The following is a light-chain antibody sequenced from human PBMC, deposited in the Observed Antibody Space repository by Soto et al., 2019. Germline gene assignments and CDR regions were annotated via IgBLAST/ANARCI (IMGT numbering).Light chain of an antibody. J-gene: IGLJ3*02. Sequence: QSVLTQPPSVSAAPGQTVTISCSGSSSNVGHGSVSWYQSLPGTAPKLLIYDNYMRPSGIPDRFSGSKSGTSATLGITGLQTGDEADYYCGTWDSTLNVGVFGGGTKLTVL. CDR2: DNY. CDR3: GTWDSTLNVGV. V-gene: IGLV1-51*01. CDR1: SSNVGHGS.